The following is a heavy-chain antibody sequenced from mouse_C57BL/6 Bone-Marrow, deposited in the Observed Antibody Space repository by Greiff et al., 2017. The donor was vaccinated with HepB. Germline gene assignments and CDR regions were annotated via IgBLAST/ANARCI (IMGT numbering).Heavy chain of an antibody. J-gene: IGHJ3*01. V-gene: IGHV7-1*01. CDR1: GFTFSDFY. CDR2: SRNKANDYTT. CDR3: ARDADYGSSYVWFAY. D-gene: IGHD1-1*01. Sequence: EVHLVESGGGLVQSGRSLRLSCATSGFTFSDFYMEWVRQAPGKGLEWIAASRNKANDYTTEYSASVKGRFIVSRDTSPSILYLQMNALRAEDTAIYYCARDADYGSSYVWFAYWGQGTLVTVSA.